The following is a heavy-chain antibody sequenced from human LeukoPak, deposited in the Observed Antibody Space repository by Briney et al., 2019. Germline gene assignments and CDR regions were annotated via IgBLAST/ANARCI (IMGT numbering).Heavy chain of an antibody. CDR3: ARGWGAAASAIY. J-gene: IGHJ4*02. V-gene: IGHV4-39*01. D-gene: IGHD6-13*01. CDR1: GGSIDRSSYY. CDR2: IYYSGYS. Sequence: SETLSLTCSVSGGSIDRSSYYWVWIRQPPGKGLEWIGSIYYSGYSYCSPSLKTRVVMSVDTSMNQFSLNVTSVTAADTAIYFCARGWGAAASAIYWGQGTLVTVSS.